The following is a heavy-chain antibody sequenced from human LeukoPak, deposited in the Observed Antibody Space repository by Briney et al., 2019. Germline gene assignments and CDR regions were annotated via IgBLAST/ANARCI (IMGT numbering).Heavy chain of an antibody. Sequence: PGGSLRLSCAASGFTFSSYEMNWVRQAPGKGLEWVSYISSSGSTIYYADPVKGRFTISRDNAKNSLYLQMNSLRAEDTAVYYCARERMATATFDYWGQGTLVTVPS. CDR1: GFTFSSYE. D-gene: IGHD5-24*01. V-gene: IGHV3-48*03. J-gene: IGHJ4*02. CDR2: ISSSGSTI. CDR3: ARERMATATFDY.